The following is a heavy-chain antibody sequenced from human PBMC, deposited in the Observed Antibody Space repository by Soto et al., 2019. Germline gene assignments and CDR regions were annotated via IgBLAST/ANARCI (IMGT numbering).Heavy chain of an antibody. V-gene: IGHV1-69*02. CDR3: ARQGGPMVRGVLFFDY. CDR2: IIPILGIA. J-gene: IGHJ4*02. Sequence: QVQLVQSGAEVKKPGSSVKVSCKASGGTFSSYTISWVRQAPGQGLEWMGRIIPILGIANYAQKFQGRVTITXXNXTXIAYMELSSVRSEDTAVYYCARQGGPMVRGVLFFDYWGQGTLVTVSS. CDR1: GGTFSSYT. D-gene: IGHD3-10*01.